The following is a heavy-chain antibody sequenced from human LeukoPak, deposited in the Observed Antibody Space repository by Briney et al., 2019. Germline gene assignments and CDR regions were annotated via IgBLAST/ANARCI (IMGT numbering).Heavy chain of an antibody. Sequence: SQTLSLTCTVSGGSISSGGYYWSWIRQPPGQGLEWIGYIYHSGSTYYNPSLKSRVTISVDRSKNQFSLKLSSVTAADTAVYYCARYYDFWSGYYFDYWGQGTLVTVSS. CDR3: ARYYDFWSGYYFDY. CDR1: GGSISSGGYY. CDR2: IYHSGST. V-gene: IGHV4-30-2*01. D-gene: IGHD3-3*01. J-gene: IGHJ4*02.